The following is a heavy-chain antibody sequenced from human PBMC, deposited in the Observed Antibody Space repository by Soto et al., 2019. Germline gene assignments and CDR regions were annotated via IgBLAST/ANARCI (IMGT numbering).Heavy chain of an antibody. CDR3: ARAKGPHRLAHCGGDCYRYDY. Sequence: SVKVSCKASGGTFSSYAISWVRQAPGQGLEWMGGIIPIFGTANYAQKFQGRVTITADESTSTAYMELSSLRYEDTAVYYCARAKGPHRLAHCGGDCYRYDYWGQGTRGTVAS. CDR2: IIPIFGTA. J-gene: IGHJ4*02. D-gene: IGHD2-21*02. CDR1: GGTFSSYA. V-gene: IGHV1-69*13.